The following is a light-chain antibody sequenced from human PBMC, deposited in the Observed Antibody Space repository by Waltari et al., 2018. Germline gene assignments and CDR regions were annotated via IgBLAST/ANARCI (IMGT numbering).Light chain of an antibody. V-gene: IGKV3-15*01. CDR3: QQYNNWPPWT. CDR1: QIVNSN. Sequence: ELVMTQSLATLSLYPGDRRTLRCRVSQIVNSNLAWYQQKPGQGPSLLINSAATRATAIPARFSGSGSGTEFTLTISSLQSEDFAVYYCQQYNNWPPWTFGQGTKVEIK. J-gene: IGKJ1*01. CDR2: SAA.